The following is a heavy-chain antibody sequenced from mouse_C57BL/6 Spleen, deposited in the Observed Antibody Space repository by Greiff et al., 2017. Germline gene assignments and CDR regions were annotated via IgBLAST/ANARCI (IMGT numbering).Heavy chain of an antibody. J-gene: IGHJ2*01. CDR2: IYPGDGDT. CDR1: GYAFSSSW. D-gene: IGHD1-1*01. Sequence: VQLQQSGPELVKPGASVKISCKASGYAFSSSWRNWVKQRPGKGLEWIGRIYPGDGDTNSNGKFKGKATLTADKSSSTAYMQLSSLTSEDSAVYFCASYYYGSSNPFYYWGQGTTLTVSS. V-gene: IGHV1-82*01. CDR3: ASYYYGSSNPFYY.